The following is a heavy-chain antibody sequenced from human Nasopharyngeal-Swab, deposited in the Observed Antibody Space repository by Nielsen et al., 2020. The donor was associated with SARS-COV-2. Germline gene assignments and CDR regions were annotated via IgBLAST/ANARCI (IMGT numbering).Heavy chain of an antibody. V-gene: IGHV3-23*01. CDR2: ISVDGRST. D-gene: IGHD4-23*01. J-gene: IGHJ4*02. CDR3: ARDEVQQGTTTVGYLDY. Sequence: GESLKISCAASGFTFSSYAMSWVRQAPGKGLEWVSHISVDGRSTYHADSVRGRFTISRDNSKNTLYLQMNSLTTDDTAVYYCARDEVQQGTTTVGYLDYWGQGTLVTVSP. CDR1: GFTFSSYA.